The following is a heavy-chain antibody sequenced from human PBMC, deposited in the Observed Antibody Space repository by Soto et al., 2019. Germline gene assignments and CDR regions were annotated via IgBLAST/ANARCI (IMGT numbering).Heavy chain of an antibody. CDR3: ARHEGGAAADRPLDY. V-gene: IGHV4-39*01. D-gene: IGHD6-13*01. CDR2: IYYSGST. J-gene: IGHJ4*02. Sequence: QLQLQESGPGLVKPSETLSLTCTVSGGSIRSSTYYWGWIRQPPGKGLEWIGSIYYSGSTHYNPSLKRRFTMSVDTSTNQFSLKLNSVTAAATAVYYCARHEGGAAADRPLDYWGQGTLVTVSS. CDR1: GGSIRSSTYY.